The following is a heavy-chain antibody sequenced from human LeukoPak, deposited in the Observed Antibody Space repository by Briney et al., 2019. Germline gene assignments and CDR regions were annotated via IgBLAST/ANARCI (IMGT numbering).Heavy chain of an antibody. CDR1: GFTVNSNY. Sequence: GGSLRLSCAASGFTVNSNYMSWVRQAPGKGLEWVSVIYSGGSTYYADSVKGRFTISRDNSKNTLYLQMNSLRAEDTAVYYCAKDRPYCSGGSCYLYYFDYWGQGTLVTVSS. CDR3: AKDRPYCSGGSCYLYYFDY. J-gene: IGHJ4*02. V-gene: IGHV3-66*01. CDR2: IYSGGST. D-gene: IGHD2-15*01.